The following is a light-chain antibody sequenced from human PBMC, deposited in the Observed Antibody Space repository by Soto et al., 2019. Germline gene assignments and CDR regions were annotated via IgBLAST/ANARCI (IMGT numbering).Light chain of an antibody. Sequence: QPVLTQPPSASGSPGQSVTISCTGTSSDVGGYNYVSWYQQHPGKAPKLMIYEVSKRPSGVPDRFSGSKSGNTASLTVSGLQAEDEADYYCSSYAGSNIPLYVFGTGTKLTVL. J-gene: IGLJ1*01. CDR2: EVS. CDR1: SSDVGGYNY. CDR3: SSYAGSNIPLYV. V-gene: IGLV2-8*01.